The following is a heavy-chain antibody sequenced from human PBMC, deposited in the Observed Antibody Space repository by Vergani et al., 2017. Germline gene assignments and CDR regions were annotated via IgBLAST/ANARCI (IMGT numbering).Heavy chain of an antibody. D-gene: IGHD6-13*01. Sequence: EVQLVESGGGLIQPGGSLRLSCAASGFTVSSNYISWVRQAPGKGLEWVSVIYSGGSTYYADSVKGRFNISRDNSKNTLYLQMNSLRAEDTAVYYCASLIAAAGTDYWGQGTLVTVSS. CDR3: ASLIAAAGTDY. V-gene: IGHV3-53*01. CDR2: IYSGGST. CDR1: GFTVSSNY. J-gene: IGHJ4*02.